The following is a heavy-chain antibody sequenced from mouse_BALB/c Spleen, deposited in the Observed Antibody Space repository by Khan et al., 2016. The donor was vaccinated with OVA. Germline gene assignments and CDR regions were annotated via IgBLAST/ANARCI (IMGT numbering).Heavy chain of an antibody. D-gene: IGHD2-3*01. Sequence: EVQLVESGGGLVQPGGSRKLSCVASGFTLSSFGMHWVRQAPMKGLEWVAYISSGSSTIYYVDTVKGRFTISRDNPTNTLFLQMTSLRSEDTPMFYDARAGGYFHRFYDIWGAGTTVTVSS. CDR3: ARAGGYFHRFYDI. CDR1: GFTLSSFG. J-gene: IGHJ1*01. V-gene: IGHV5-17*02. CDR2: ISSGSSTI.